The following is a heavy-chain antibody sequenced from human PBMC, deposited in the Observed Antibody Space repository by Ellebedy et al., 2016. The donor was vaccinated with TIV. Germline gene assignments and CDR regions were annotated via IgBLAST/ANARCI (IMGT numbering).Heavy chain of an antibody. D-gene: IGHD1-14*01. V-gene: IGHV3-49*03. CDR1: GFTSGDYA. Sequence: PGGSLRLSCTASGFTSGDYALSWFRQAPGKGLEWVGFIRSKAYGGTAEYAASVKGRFTISRDDSTSIAYLQMTSLKTEDTAVYYCTRCIWHYYYFGMDVWGQGTTVTVSS. J-gene: IGHJ6*02. CDR3: TRCIWHYYYFGMDV. CDR2: IRSKAYGGTA.